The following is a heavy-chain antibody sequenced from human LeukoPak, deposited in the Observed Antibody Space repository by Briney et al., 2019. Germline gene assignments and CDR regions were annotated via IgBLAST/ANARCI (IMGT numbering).Heavy chain of an antibody. J-gene: IGHJ3*02. CDR2: THYSGST. V-gene: IGHV4-59*02. Sequence: SSETLSLTCSVSGDSVSSDYWNWSRQPPGKGLEWIGYTHYSGSTTYSPSLKSRVTTSVDTSKNQFSLNLSSVTAADTAVHYCARWGGRLNAFDIWGQGTMVTVSS. CDR1: GDSVSSDY. D-gene: IGHD3-10*01. CDR3: ARWGGRLNAFDI.